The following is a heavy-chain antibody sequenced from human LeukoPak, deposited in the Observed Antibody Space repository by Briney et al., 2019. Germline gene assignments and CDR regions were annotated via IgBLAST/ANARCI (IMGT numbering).Heavy chain of an antibody. V-gene: IGHV3-53*05. CDR3: AKDVCWTSSTSCYGVGMDV. CDR2: IDIGGRT. Sequence: GGSLRLSCVASGLTVSSNYMSWVRQAPGKGLEWVSVIDIGGRTYYADSVKGRFTISRDNSKNTLYLQMNSLRAEDTAVYYCAKDVCWTSSTSCYGVGMDVWGQGTTVTVSS. J-gene: IGHJ6*02. D-gene: IGHD2-2*01. CDR1: GLTVSSNY.